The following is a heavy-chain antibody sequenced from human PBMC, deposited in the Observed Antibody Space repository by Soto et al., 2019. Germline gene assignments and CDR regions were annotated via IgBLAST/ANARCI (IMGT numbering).Heavy chain of an antibody. Sequence: GGSLRLSCVASWFTFDTYGIHWVRQAPGKGLQWVALISYEGSSTYYADSVRGRFTISRDNSKNTLYLQMNTLRPEDTGVYYCARVTPGNNLYYFSGLDFWGQGTSVTVSS. D-gene: IGHD1-1*01. V-gene: IGHV3-30-3*01. J-gene: IGHJ6*02. CDR3: ARVTPGNNLYYFSGLDF. CDR2: ISYEGSST. CDR1: WFTFDTYG.